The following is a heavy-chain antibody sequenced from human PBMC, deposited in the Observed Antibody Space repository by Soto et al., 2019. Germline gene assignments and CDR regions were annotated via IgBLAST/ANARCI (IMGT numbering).Heavy chain of an antibody. V-gene: IGHV3-49*03. CDR3: TRDIDRYGGRPYDAFDI. Sequence: GGSLRLSCTASGFTFGAYAMSWFRQAPGKGLEWVGFIRSKAYGGTTEYAASVKGRFTISRDDSKSIAYLQMNSLKTEDTAVYYCTRDIDRYGGRPYDAFDIWGQGTMVTVSS. D-gene: IGHD4-17*01. J-gene: IGHJ3*02. CDR1: GFTFGAYA. CDR2: IRSKAYGGTT.